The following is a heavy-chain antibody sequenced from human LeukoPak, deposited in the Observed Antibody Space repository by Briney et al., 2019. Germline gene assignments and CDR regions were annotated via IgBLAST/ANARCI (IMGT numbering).Heavy chain of an antibody. D-gene: IGHD6-19*01. CDR2: INERGTDS. Sequence: GGSLRLSCTASGFTFTAHWIHWVRQPPGMGLVWVSRINERGTDSMYAESVKGRFTISRDNAKNTVYLQMNSLRAEDTAVYYCVRDSIGDSSGSGDYWGQGTLVTVSS. CDR3: VRDSIGDSSGSGDY. V-gene: IGHV3-74*03. CDR1: GFTFTAHW. J-gene: IGHJ4*02.